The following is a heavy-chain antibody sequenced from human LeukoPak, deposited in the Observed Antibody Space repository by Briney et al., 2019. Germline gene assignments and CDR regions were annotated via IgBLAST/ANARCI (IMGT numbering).Heavy chain of an antibody. CDR3: ARDRGGDGYNSGYYYYYMDV. J-gene: IGHJ6*03. D-gene: IGHD5-24*01. Sequence: PSQTLSLTCTVSGGSISSGSYYWSWIRQPAGKGLEWIGRIYTSGSTNYNPSLKSRVTISVDTSKNQFSLKLSPVTAADTAVYYCARDRGGDGYNSGYYYYYMDVWGKGTTVTISS. CDR2: IYTSGST. V-gene: IGHV4-61*02. CDR1: GGSISSGSYY.